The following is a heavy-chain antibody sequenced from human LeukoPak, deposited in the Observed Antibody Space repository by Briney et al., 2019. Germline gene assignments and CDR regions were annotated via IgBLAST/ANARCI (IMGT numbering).Heavy chain of an antibody. J-gene: IGHJ4*02. V-gene: IGHV3-23*01. Sequence: PGGSLRLSCAASGSTFSSYAMSWVRQAPGKGLEWVSAISGSGGSTYYADSVKGRFTISRDNSKNTLYLQMNSLRAEDTAVYYCAKFRYDSSGYFDYWGQGTLVTVSS. CDR2: ISGSGGST. D-gene: IGHD3-22*01. CDR1: GSTFSSYA. CDR3: AKFRYDSSGYFDY.